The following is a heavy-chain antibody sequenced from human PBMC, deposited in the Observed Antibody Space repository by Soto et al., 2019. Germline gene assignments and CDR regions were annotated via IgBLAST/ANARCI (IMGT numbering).Heavy chain of an antibody. Sequence: SETLSLTCAVSGVSIHNSHSFWAWIRQPPGKGLEFIGSVYHSGGSYYNPSVKGRVTISVDTSNNQISLRVNSGTAADTAVYYCGRVVEGATRHTDTDSWGQGMLVTVSS. CDR2: VYHSGGS. CDR3: GRVVEGATRHTDTDS. J-gene: IGHJ5*02. CDR1: GVSIHNSHSF. D-gene: IGHD2-15*01. V-gene: IGHV4-39*02.